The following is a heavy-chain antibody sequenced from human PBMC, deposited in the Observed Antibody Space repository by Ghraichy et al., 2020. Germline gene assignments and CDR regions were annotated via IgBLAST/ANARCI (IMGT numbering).Heavy chain of an antibody. CDR1: GFTFSSYA. V-gene: IGHV3-23*01. D-gene: IGHD3-22*01. Sequence: GGSLILSCAASGFTFSSYAMSWVRQAPGKGLEWVSAISGSGGSTYYADSVQGRFTISSDNSKNTLYLQMHSLRAEDTAVYYCAKDAYYDSSGYYDYWGQGTLVTVSS. J-gene: IGHJ4*02. CDR2: ISGSGGST. CDR3: AKDAYYDSSGYYDY.